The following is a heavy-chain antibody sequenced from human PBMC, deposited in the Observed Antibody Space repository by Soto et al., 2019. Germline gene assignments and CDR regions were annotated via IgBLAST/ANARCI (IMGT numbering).Heavy chain of an antibody. J-gene: IGHJ4*02. V-gene: IGHV1-2*02. CDR3: ARTSRGVVIPFDY. D-gene: IGHD3-3*01. CDR2: INPNSGGT. Sequence: EASVKVSCKASGYTFTGYYMHWVRQAPGQGLEWMGWINPNSGGTNYAQKFQGRVTMTRDTSISTAYMELSRLRSDDTAVYYCARTSRGVVIPFDYWGQGTLVTVSS. CDR1: GYTFTGYY.